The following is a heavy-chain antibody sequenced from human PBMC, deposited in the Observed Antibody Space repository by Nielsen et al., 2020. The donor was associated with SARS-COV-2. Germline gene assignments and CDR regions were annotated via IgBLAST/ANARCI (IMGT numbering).Heavy chain of an antibody. Sequence: SETLSLTCTVSGGAISSYYWTWIRQPPEKGLEWIAYIYDSGNTNYNPSLKSRVTISVDTSTNQFSLRLSSVTAADTAVYYCAREYGYQALGFYYGLDVWGQGATVTVSS. V-gene: IGHV4-59*12. CDR3: AREYGYQALGFYYGLDV. CDR1: GGAISSYY. CDR2: IYDSGNT. J-gene: IGHJ6*02. D-gene: IGHD2-2*01.